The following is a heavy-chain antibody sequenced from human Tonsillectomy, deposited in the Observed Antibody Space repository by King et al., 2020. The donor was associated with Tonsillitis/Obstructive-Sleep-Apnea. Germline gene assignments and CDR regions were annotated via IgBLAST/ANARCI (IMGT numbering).Heavy chain of an antibody. J-gene: IGHJ4*02. Sequence: VQLVESGGGAVQPGGSLRLSCVTSGFIFRNYGMNWVRQSPSKGLEWVAFIRYDGDKTYYRDSVKGRFTISRDNSKNTLFLQMNSLSAEDTALYSCAIMTTLNYWGRGTLVTVSS. CDR2: IRYDGDKT. CDR1: GFIFRNYG. CDR3: AIMTTLNY. D-gene: IGHD3-16*01. V-gene: IGHV3-30*02.